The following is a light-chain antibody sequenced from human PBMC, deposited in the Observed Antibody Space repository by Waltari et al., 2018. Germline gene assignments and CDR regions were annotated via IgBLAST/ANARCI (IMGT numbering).Light chain of an antibody. J-gene: IGKJ1*01. V-gene: IGKV3D-15*01. CDR3: QQYNDWPPWT. Sequence: EIVMTQSPVTLSVSPGERATLSCRASQSVSDNLAWYQQKPGQPPRRLIYGTSSRATGIPARFSGSGSGTEFTLSIESLQSEDFAVYYCQQYNDWPPWTFGQGTKVEIK. CDR1: QSVSDN. CDR2: GTS.